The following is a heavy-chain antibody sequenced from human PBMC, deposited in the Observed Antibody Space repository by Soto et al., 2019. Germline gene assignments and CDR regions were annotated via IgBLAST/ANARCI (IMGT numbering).Heavy chain of an antibody. D-gene: IGHD6-6*01. CDR1: GDSISSSSYY. Sequence: SETLSLTCTVSGDSISSSSYYWGCILQPPGKGLEWIGSIYYSGSTYYNPSLKSRVTISVDTSKNQFSLKMSSLTAADTAVYYWAILGTYSTSSLRGVFDISGKGT. J-gene: IGHJ3*02. V-gene: IGHV4-39*01. CDR2: IYYSGST. CDR3: AILGTYSTSSLRGVFDI.